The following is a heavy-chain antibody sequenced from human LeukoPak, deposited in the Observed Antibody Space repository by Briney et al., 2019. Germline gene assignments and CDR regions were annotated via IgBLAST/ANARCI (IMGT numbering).Heavy chain of an antibody. CDR3: ARGEQWLTLSPLRD. V-gene: IGHV1-46*01. D-gene: IGHD6-19*01. Sequence: GASVKVSCKASGYSFTSYYLHWVRQAPGQGLEWMGIINPSGGSTNYAQKFQGRVTMTKDTSTSTVYMGLSSLRSEDTAVYYCARGEQWLTLSPLRDWGQGTLVTVSS. CDR1: GYSFTSYY. CDR2: INPSGGST. J-gene: IGHJ4*02.